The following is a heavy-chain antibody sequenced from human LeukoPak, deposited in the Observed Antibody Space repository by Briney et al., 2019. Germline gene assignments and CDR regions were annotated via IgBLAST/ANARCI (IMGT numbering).Heavy chain of an antibody. D-gene: IGHD2-2*01. CDR1: GFTFSSYA. CDR3: AKDPDIVVVPALNSFDY. Sequence: PGGSLRLSCAASGFTFSSYAMSWVRQAPGKGLEWVSAISGSGGSTYYADSVKGRFTISRDNSKNTLYLQINSLRAEDTAVYYCAKDPDIVVVPALNSFDYWGQGTLVTVSS. V-gene: IGHV3-23*01. CDR2: ISGSGGST. J-gene: IGHJ4*02.